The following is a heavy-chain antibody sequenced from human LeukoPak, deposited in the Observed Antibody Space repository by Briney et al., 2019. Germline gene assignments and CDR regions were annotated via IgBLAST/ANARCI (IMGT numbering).Heavy chain of an antibody. CDR3: ARGQGYCSSTSCYTPYYYYYGMGV. CDR1: GGSFSGYY. CDR2: INHSGST. V-gene: IGHV4-34*01. Sequence: PSETLSLTCAVYGGSFSGYYWSWIRQPPGKGLEWIGEINHSGSTNYNPSLKSRVTISVDTSKNQFSLKLSSVTAADTAVYYCARGQGYCSSTSCYTPYYYYYGMGVWGQGTTVTVSS. D-gene: IGHD2-2*02. J-gene: IGHJ6*02.